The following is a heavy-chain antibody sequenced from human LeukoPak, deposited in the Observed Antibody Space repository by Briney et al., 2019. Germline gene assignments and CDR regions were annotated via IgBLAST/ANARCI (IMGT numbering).Heavy chain of an antibody. CDR3: ARDNPANYFDP. CDR1: GASITTYY. Sequence: SETLSLTCSVSGASITTYYWSWIRQSPAKGLEWIGYIYYNGGTNYNPSLKSRVAISIDASKNQFSLRLTFVTAADTAVYYCARDNPANYFDPWGQGTLVTVSS. D-gene: IGHD4/OR15-4a*01. CDR2: IYYNGGT. J-gene: IGHJ5*02. V-gene: IGHV4-59*01.